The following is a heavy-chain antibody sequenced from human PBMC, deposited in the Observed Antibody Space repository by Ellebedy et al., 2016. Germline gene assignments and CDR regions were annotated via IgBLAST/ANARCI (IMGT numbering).Heavy chain of an antibody. CDR1: GYTFTSYA. J-gene: IGHJ6*02. V-gene: IGHV7-4-1*01. CDR2: INTNTGNS. CDR3: ARESLYYDFWSGYRMDV. Sequence: ASVKVSCKASGYTFTSYAMNWVRQAPGQGLEWMGWINTNTGNSTYAQGFTGRFVFSLDTSVSTAYLQICSLKAEDTAVYYCARESLYYDFWSGYRMDVWGQGTTVTVSS. D-gene: IGHD3-3*01.